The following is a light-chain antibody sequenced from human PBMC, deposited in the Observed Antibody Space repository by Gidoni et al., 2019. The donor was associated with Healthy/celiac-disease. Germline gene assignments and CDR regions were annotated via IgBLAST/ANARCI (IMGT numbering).Light chain of an antibody. CDR3: QQRDNWPPGT. CDR2: DAY. J-gene: IGKJ2*01. V-gene: IGKV3-11*01. CDR1: ESVGTY. Sequence: EIVLTQYPAILSLSPGERATLSCRASESVGTYLAWYQQKPGQAPRLVIYDAYSRATGVPARFSGSGSETDLTLVINNLEPEDFAIYYCQQRDNWPPGTFGQGTKLEIK.